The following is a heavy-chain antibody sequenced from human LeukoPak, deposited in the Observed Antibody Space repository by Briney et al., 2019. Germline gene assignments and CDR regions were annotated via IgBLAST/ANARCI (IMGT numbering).Heavy chain of an antibody. J-gene: IGHJ5*02. CDR2: IYHSGST. V-gene: IGHV4-38-2*02. D-gene: IGHD4-11*01. Sequence: SETLSLTCTVSGYSISSGYYWGWIRQPPGKGLEWIGSIYHSGSTYYNPSLKSRVTISVDTSKNQFSLKLNSVTAADTALYYCASETDYSRPNWFDPWGQGTLVTVSS. CDR1: GYSISSGYY. CDR3: ASETDYSRPNWFDP.